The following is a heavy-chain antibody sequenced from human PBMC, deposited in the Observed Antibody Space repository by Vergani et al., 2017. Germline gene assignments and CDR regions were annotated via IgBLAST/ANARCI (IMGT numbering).Heavy chain of an antibody. J-gene: IGHJ6*03. D-gene: IGHD3-10*01. CDR3: ARGHLTMFRGHYYMDV. V-gene: IGHV1-2*02. CDR1: GYTFTGYY. Sequence: QVQLVQSGAEVKKPGASVKVSCKASGYTFTGYYMHWVRQAPGQGLEWMGWINPNSGGTNYAQKFQGRVTMTRDTSISTAYMELSRLRSDDTAVYYCARGHLTMFRGHYYMDVWGKGTTVTVSS. CDR2: INPNSGGT.